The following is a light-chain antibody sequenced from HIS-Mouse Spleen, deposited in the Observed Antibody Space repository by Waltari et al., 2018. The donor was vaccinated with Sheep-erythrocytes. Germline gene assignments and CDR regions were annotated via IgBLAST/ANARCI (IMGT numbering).Light chain of an antibody. Sequence: SYELTQPPSVSVSPGQTASITCSGDNLRAKYAYWYQQKPGQSPVLVIYQDSKRPSGIPERFSGSNSGNTATLTISGTQAMDEADYYCQAWDSSTAVFGGGTKLTVL. V-gene: IGLV3-1*01. CDR3: QAWDSSTAV. CDR1: NLRAKY. CDR2: QDS. J-gene: IGLJ2*01.